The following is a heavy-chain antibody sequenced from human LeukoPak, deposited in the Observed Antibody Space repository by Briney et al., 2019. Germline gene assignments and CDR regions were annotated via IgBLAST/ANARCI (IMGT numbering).Heavy chain of an antibody. J-gene: IGHJ4*02. V-gene: IGHV4-34*01. D-gene: IGHD2-2*01. Sequence: SETLSLTCAVYGGSFSGYYWSWIRQPPGKGLEWIGEINHSGSTNYNPSLKSRVTISVDTSKNQFSLKPSSVTAADTAVYYCARDSSSTSCPDYWGQGTLVTVSS. CDR3: ARDSSSTSCPDY. CDR2: INHSGST. CDR1: GGSFSGYY.